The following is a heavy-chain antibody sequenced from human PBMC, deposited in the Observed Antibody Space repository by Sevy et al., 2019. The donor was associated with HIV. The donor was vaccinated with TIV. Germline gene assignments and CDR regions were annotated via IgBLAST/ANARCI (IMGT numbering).Heavy chain of an antibody. J-gene: IGHJ4*02. Sequence: GGSLKPSCAASGFTFSNYARGWVRQTPGKGREGASPISGSVDATYYTDSVKGRFTISRDNSKNTVYLQMNSLRAEDTAVYYCVKEVSQYSYSDYWGQGTLVTVSS. D-gene: IGHD5-18*01. CDR2: ISGSVDAT. CDR3: VKEVSQYSYSDY. CDR1: GFTFSNYA. V-gene: IGHV3-23*01.